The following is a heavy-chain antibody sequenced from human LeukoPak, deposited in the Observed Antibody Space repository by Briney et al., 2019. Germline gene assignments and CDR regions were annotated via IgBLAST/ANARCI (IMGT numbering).Heavy chain of an antibody. CDR2: ISGSGGST. Sequence: GGSLRLSCAASGFTFSSYAMSWVRQAPGKGLEWVSAISGSGGSTYYADSVKGRFTISRDNSKNTLYPQMNSLRAEDTAVYYCAKTLGYCSGGSCFSRYYFDYWGQGTLVTVSS. D-gene: IGHD2-15*01. CDR3: AKTLGYCSGGSCFSRYYFDY. CDR1: GFTFSSYA. J-gene: IGHJ4*02. V-gene: IGHV3-23*01.